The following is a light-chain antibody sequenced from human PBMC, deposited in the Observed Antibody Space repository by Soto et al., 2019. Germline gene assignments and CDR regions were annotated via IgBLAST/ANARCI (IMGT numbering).Light chain of an antibody. Sequence: SVLTKPASVSGSPGQSITISCTGTSSDIGRYNYVSWYQHSPGKAPKLIIYDVSDRPSGVSNRFSGSKSGTTASLTISGLQAEDEADYYCGSYTSSDTMIFGGGTKLTVL. CDR1: SSDIGRYNY. CDR3: GSYTSSDTMI. J-gene: IGLJ2*01. V-gene: IGLV2-14*03. CDR2: DVS.